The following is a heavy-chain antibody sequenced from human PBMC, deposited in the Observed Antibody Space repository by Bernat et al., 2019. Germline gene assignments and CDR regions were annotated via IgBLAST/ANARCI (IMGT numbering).Heavy chain of an antibody. CDR2: ISSSSNYI. V-gene: IGHV3-21*01. CDR3: ARHRAWELRDY. J-gene: IGHJ4*02. Sequence: EVQLVESGGGLVKPGGSLILSCAASGFTLSSYGMNWVRQAPGKGLEWVSFISSSSNYIYYADSVKGRFTVSRDNAKNSLYLQMSSLRAEDTAVYYCARHRAWELRDYWGQGTLVTVSS. CDR1: GFTLSSYG. D-gene: IGHD1-26*01.